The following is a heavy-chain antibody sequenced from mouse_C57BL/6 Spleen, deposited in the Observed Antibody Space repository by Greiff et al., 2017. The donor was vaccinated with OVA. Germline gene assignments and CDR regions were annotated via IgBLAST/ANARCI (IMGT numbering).Heavy chain of an antibody. CDR1: GYSFTGYF. Sequence: VQLKQSGPELVKPGDSVKISCKASGYSFTGYFMNWVMQSHGKSLEWIGRINPYNGDTFYNQKFKGKATLTVDKSSSTAHMELRSLTSEDSAVYYCARGDYSNFFDYWGQGTTLTVSS. D-gene: IGHD2-5*01. CDR3: ARGDYSNFFDY. V-gene: IGHV1-20*01. J-gene: IGHJ2*01. CDR2: INPYNGDT.